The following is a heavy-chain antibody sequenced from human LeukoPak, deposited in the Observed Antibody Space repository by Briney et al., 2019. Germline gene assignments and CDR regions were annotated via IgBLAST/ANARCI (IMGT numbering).Heavy chain of an antibody. D-gene: IGHD3-22*01. CDR3: AKDFRMYYSDSSAYNYGDYFDF. Sequence: GGSLRLSCAASGFTFSSYGMHWVRLAPGKGLEWAACIRYDGSNKYYADSVKGRFTISRDNSKNTLYLQMNSLRAEDTAVYYCAKDFRMYYSDSSAYNYGDYFDFWGQGILVTVSP. CDR1: GFTFSSYG. J-gene: IGHJ4*02. CDR2: IRYDGSNK. V-gene: IGHV3-30*02.